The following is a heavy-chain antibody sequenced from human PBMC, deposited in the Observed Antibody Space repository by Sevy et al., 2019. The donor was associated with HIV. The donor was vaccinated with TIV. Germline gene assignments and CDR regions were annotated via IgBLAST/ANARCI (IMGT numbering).Heavy chain of an antibody. J-gene: IGHJ3*02. D-gene: IGHD3-22*01. CDR2: IYSGGST. Sequence: GGSLRLSCAASGFTVSSNYMSWVRQAPGKGLEWVSVIYSGGSTYYADSVNGRFTISRDNSKNTLYLQMNSLRAEDTAVYYCAMGYSSGYYYGAFDIWGQGTMVTVSS. CDR3: AMGYSSGYYYGAFDI. V-gene: IGHV3-53*01. CDR1: GFTVSSNY.